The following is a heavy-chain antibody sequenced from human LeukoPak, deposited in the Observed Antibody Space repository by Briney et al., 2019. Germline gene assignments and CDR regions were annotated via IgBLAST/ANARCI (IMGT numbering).Heavy chain of an antibody. Sequence: SVKVSCKASGGTFSKYSISWVRQRPGQGLEWMGGITPLFGTANYAQKFQGRVTITADESASTAYMELSSLRSEDTAVYYCAREVVVAASDAFDIWGQGTMVTVSS. V-gene: IGHV1-69*13. CDR1: GGTFSKYS. CDR3: AREVVVAASDAFDI. J-gene: IGHJ3*02. CDR2: ITPLFGTA. D-gene: IGHD2-15*01.